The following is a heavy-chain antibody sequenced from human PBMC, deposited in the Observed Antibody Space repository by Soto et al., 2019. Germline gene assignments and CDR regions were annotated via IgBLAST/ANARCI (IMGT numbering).Heavy chain of an antibody. CDR3: ARGGDWQFDY. CDR1: GDSISSDKW. CDR2: IHHSWRT. Sequence: QVQLQESGPGLVKPSWTLSLTCAVSGDSISSDKWWSWVRQPPGKGLEWIGEIHHSWRTNYNPSLKSRVTILVEKSKNQVSLELSSMTAADTAVYYCARGGDWQFDYWGQGTLVTVSS. V-gene: IGHV4-4*02. J-gene: IGHJ4*02. D-gene: IGHD2-21*02.